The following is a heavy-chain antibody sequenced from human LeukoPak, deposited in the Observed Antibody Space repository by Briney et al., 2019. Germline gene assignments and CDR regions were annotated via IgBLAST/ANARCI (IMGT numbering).Heavy chain of an antibody. V-gene: IGHV1-69*13. CDR1: GYTFTSYD. J-gene: IGHJ4*02. Sequence: GASVKVSCKASGYTFTSYDINWVRQAPGQGLEWMGGIIPIFGTANYAQKFQGRVTITADESTSTAYMELSSLRSEDTAVYYCARSVMYAESVAGASNFDYWGQGTLVTVSS. CDR2: IIPIFGTA. D-gene: IGHD6-19*01. CDR3: ARSVMYAESVAGASNFDY.